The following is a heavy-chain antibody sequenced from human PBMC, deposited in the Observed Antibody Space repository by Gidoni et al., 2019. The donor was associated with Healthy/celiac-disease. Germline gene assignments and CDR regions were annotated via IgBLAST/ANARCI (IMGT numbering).Heavy chain of an antibody. Sequence: VRQAPGKGLEWGAFIRYDGSNKYYADSVKGRFTISRDNSKNTLHLQMNSLRAEDTAVYYCARSDGYNYYYYYGMDVWGQGTTVTVSS. D-gene: IGHD5-12*01. J-gene: IGHJ6*02. CDR2: IRYDGSNK. CDR3: ARSDGYNYYYYYGMDV. V-gene: IGHV3-30*02.